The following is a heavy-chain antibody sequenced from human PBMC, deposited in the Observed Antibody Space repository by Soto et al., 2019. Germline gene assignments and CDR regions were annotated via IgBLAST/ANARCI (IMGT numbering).Heavy chain of an antibody. D-gene: IGHD2-2*01. CDR3: ARDVFSPPSAYMDV. Sequence: GGSLRLSCAASGFTFSSYSMNWVRQAPGKGLEWVSSISSSSSYIYYADSVKGRFTISRDNAKNSLYLQMNSLRAEDTAVYYCARDVFSPPSAYMDVWGQGTTVTVSS. J-gene: IGHJ6*02. CDR1: GFTFSSYS. CDR2: ISSSSSYI. V-gene: IGHV3-21*01.